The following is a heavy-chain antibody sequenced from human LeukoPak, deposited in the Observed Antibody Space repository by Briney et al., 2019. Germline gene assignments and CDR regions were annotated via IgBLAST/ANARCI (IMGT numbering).Heavy chain of an antibody. CDR2: ISGSGGST. D-gene: IGHD3-22*01. J-gene: IGHJ4*02. CDR1: GFYA. Sequence: PGGSLRLPCAASGFYAMSWVRQAPGKGLEWVSAISGSGGSTYYADSVKGRFTISRDNSKNTLYLQMNSLRAEDTAVYYCAKDGLYYYDSSGYYRFDYWGQGTLVTVSS. CDR3: AKDGLYYYDSSGYYRFDY. V-gene: IGHV3-23*01.